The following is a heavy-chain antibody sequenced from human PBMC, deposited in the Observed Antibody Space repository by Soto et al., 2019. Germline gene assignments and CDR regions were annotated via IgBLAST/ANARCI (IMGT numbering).Heavy chain of an antibody. J-gene: IGHJ4*02. CDR2: IRNKASGGTT. CDR3: TRDRVATDY. D-gene: IGHD2-15*01. Sequence: LRQTCTASGLTPGDYSMTWFRQTPGKGLEWVSFIRNKASGGTTEYAASVKGRFIISRDDSKSIAYLQMNSLKTEDTAVYYCTRDRVATDYWGQGT. CDR1: GLTPGDYS. V-gene: IGHV3-49*03.